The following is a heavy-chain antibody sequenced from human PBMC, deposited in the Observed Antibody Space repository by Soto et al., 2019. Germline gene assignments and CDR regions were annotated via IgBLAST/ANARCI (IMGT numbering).Heavy chain of an antibody. V-gene: IGHV4-30-4*01. CDR1: GGSISSGDYY. CDR2: IYYSGST. Sequence: PSETLSLTCTVSGGSISSGDYYWSWIRQPPGKGLEWIGYIYYSGSTYYNPSLKSRVTISVDTSKNQFSLKLSSVTAADTAVYYCARTPQGHAFDIWGQGTMVTVSS. CDR3: ARTPQGHAFDI. J-gene: IGHJ3*02.